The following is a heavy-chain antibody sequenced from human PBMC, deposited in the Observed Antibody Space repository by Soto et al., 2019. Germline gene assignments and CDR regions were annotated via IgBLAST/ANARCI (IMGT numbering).Heavy chain of an antibody. D-gene: IGHD3-9*01. V-gene: IGHV4-31*03. J-gene: IGHJ6*02. CDR2: IYYSGST. CDR3: ARNDILTGYYNVDYYYYGMDV. CDR1: GGSISSGGYY. Sequence: PSETLSLTCTVSGGSISSGGYYWSWIRQHPGKGLERIGYIYYSGSTYYNPSLKNRVTISVDTSKNQFSLKLSSVTAADTAVYYFARNDILTGYYNVDYYYYGMDVWGQGTTVTVSS.